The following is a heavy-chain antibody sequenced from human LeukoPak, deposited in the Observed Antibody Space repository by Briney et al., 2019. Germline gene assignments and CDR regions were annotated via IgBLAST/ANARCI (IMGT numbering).Heavy chain of an antibody. CDR2: ISAYNGNT. CDR3: ASGKRGWLQISRYGMDV. J-gene: IGHJ6*02. V-gene: IGHV1-18*01. CDR1: GYTFTSYG. D-gene: IGHD5-24*01. Sequence: ASVKVSCKASGYTFTSYGISWVRQAPGQGLEWMGWISAYNGNTNYAQKFQGRVTITADESTSTAYMELSSLRSEDTAVYYCASGKRGWLQISRYGMDVWGQGTRSPSP.